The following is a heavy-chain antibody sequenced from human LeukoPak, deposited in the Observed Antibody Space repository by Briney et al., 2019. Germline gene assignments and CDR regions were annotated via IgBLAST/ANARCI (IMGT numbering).Heavy chain of an antibody. J-gene: IGHJ4*02. D-gene: IGHD3-16*02. Sequence: ASVKVSCKASGYTFTNYAMNWVRQAPGQGLEWMGWIHPSTGNPTYAQGFTGRFVFSLDTSVSTTYLQISSLKAEDTAVYFCARAFQSLGGLSLPDYWGQGTLVTVSS. CDR1: GYTFTNYA. CDR2: IHPSTGNP. CDR3: ARAFQSLGGLSLPDY. V-gene: IGHV7-4-1*02.